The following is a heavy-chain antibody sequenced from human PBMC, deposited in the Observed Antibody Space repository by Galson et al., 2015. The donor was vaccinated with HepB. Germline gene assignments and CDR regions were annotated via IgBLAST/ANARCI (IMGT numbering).Heavy chain of an antibody. V-gene: IGHV4-34*01. CDR2: VNHSGST. Sequence: LTCAVYGGSFSGYYWSWIRQPPGKGLEWIGEVNHSGSTNYNPSLKSRVTISVDTSKNQFSLKLSSVTAADTAVYYCARHMGQWDENWFDPWGQGTLVTVSS. J-gene: IGHJ5*02. D-gene: IGHD1-26*01. CDR1: GGSFSGYY. CDR3: ARHMGQWDENWFDP.